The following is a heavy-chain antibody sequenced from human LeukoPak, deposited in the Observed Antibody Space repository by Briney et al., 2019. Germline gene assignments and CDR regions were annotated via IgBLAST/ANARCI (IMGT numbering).Heavy chain of an antibody. V-gene: IGHV4-4*07. Sequence: PSEILSLTCTVSGGSISSYYWSWIRQPAGKGLEWIGRIYTSGSTNYNPSLKSRVTMSVDTSKNQFSLKLSSVTAADTAVYYCARDATMVRDLVLANWFDPWGQGTLVTVSS. J-gene: IGHJ5*02. CDR3: ARDATMVRDLVLANWFDP. D-gene: IGHD3-10*01. CDR2: IYTSGST. CDR1: GGSISSYY.